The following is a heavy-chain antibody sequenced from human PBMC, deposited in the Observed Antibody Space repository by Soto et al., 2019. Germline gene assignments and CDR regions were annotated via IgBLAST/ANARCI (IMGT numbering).Heavy chain of an antibody. D-gene: IGHD6-19*01. V-gene: IGHV4-4*07. CDR3: AGAVAGTGDFDR. J-gene: IGHJ4*02. CDR2: ISTSGST. CDR1: GGSISGYY. Sequence: QVQLQESGPGLVKPSETLSLTCTVSGGSISGYYWSWIRQPAGKGLEWIGRISTSGSTNYNPFLKSRITMSVDTSKNQFSLKLSAVTAADTAVYYCAGAVAGTGDFDRWGQGTLITVSS.